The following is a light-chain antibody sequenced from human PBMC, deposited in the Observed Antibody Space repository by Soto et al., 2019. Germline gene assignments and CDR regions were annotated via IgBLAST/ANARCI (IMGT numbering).Light chain of an antibody. CDR1: QGISSY. CDR2: AAS. J-gene: IGKJ1*01. CDR3: PQLNSYWWT. Sequence: IQLTQSPSFLSTSVGDRVTIPCRASQGISSYFAWYQQQTRKAPPLLLSAASTLQSGVPSCFSGSGSATEFTPTISSLQPEDFAPDYCPQLNSYWWTFGQGTKVDI. V-gene: IGKV1-9*01.